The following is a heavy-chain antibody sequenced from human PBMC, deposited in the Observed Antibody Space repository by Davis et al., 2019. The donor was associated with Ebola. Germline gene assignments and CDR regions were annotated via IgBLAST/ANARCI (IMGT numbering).Heavy chain of an antibody. V-gene: IGHV1-18*04. Sequence: GESLKISCKGSGYSFTSYWIGWVRQAPGQRLEWMGWINAGNGNTNYAQKLQGRVTMTTDTSTSTAYMELRSLRSDDTAVYYCARDVSVRSVGAPSRFYYWGQGTLVTVSS. CDR2: INAGNGNT. CDR1: GYSFTSYW. J-gene: IGHJ4*02. D-gene: IGHD1-26*01. CDR3: ARDVSVRSVGAPSRFYY.